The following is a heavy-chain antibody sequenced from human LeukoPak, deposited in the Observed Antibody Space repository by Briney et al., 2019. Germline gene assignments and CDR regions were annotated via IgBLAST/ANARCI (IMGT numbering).Heavy chain of an antibody. D-gene: IGHD2-21*02. Sequence: GGSLRLSCAASGFTVSDNYMSWVRQAPGRGLEWVADIKQDGTQKYYVDSVEGRFTISRDNAKNSLYLQMNSLRVEDTAVYYCARDCGSDCSQAFDIWGQGTMVTVSS. CDR3: ARDCGSDCSQAFDI. J-gene: IGHJ3*02. V-gene: IGHV3-7*05. CDR1: GFTVSDNY. CDR2: IKQDGTQK.